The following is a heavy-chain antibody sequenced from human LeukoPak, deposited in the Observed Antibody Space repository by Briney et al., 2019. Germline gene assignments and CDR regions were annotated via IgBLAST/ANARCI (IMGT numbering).Heavy chain of an antibody. J-gene: IGHJ6*02. CDR3: ARGDPADCSSTSCYGYYGMDV. Sequence: GGSLRLSCETAGFTFSSYVMHWVRRTPGKGLVWVSRISHDGIISYADSVKGRFTISRDNAKNTLYLQMNSLRAEDTAVYYCARGDPADCSSTSCYGYYGMDVWGQGTTVTVSS. D-gene: IGHD2-2*01. CDR1: GFTFSSYV. CDR2: ISHDGII. V-gene: IGHV3-74*01.